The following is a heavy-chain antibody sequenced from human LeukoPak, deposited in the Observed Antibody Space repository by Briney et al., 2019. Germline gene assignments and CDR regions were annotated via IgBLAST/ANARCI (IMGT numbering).Heavy chain of an antibody. Sequence: GGSLRLSCAASGFTFSSYGMHWVRQAPGKGLEWVAFIRYDGSNKYYADSVKGRFTISRDNSKNTLYLQMNSLRAEDTAVYYCAKAVTMIVVVIFDAFDIWGQGTMVTVSS. D-gene: IGHD3-22*01. CDR3: AKAVTMIVVVIFDAFDI. J-gene: IGHJ3*02. V-gene: IGHV3-30*02. CDR1: GFTFSSYG. CDR2: IRYDGSNK.